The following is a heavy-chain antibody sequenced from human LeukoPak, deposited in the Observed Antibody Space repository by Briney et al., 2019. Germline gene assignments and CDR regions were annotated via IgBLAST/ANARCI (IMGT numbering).Heavy chain of an antibody. J-gene: IGHJ4*02. D-gene: IGHD3-16*01. CDR2: ISWNSGSI. Sequence: PGRSLRLSCAASGFTFDDYAMHRVRQAPGKGLEWVSGISWNSGSIGYADSVKGRFTISRDNAKNSLYLQMNSLRAEDMALYYWAKENCWANTGGGIDYWGQGTLVTVSS. V-gene: IGHV3-9*03. CDR3: AKENCWANTGGGIDY. CDR1: GFTFDDYA.